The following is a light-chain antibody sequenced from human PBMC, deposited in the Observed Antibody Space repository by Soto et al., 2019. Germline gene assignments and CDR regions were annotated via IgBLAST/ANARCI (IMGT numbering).Light chain of an antibody. CDR1: SSDVGAYNY. Sequence: QSALTQPPSASGSPGQSVTISCTGTSSDVGAYNYVSWYQQHPGNAPKLIIYDVVKRPSGVSERFSGSKSGNTASLTVSGLQAEDEAEYYCSSLAGSGSCAFGIGTKLTVL. CDR3: SSLAGSGSCA. V-gene: IGLV2-8*01. CDR2: DVV. J-gene: IGLJ1*01.